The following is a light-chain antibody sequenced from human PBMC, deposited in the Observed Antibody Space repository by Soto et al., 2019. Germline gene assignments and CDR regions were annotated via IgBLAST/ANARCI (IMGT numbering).Light chain of an antibody. CDR3: QQYNSYSGK. CDR1: QSISSW. J-gene: IGKJ1*01. V-gene: IGKV1-5*01. CDR2: DAS. Sequence: DIQMTQSPSTLSASVGDRVTITCRASQSISSWLAWYQQKPGKAPKLLIYDASSLESGVPSRFSGSGSGTEFTLTISSLQPDDFANYYCQQYNSYSGKFGQGTNVDIE.